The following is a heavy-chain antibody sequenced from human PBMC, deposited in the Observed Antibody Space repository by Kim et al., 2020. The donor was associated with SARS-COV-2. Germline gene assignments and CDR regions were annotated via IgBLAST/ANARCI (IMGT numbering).Heavy chain of an antibody. CDR2: IYTSGST. V-gene: IGHV4-4*07. D-gene: IGHD4-17*01. CDR3: ARVKKPLHDYGDYVPNPYYYYGMDV. Sequence: SETLSLTCTVSGGSISSYYWSWIRQPAGKGLEWIGRIYTSGSTNYNPSLKSRVTMSVDTSKNQFSLKLSSVTAADTAVYYCARVKKPLHDYGDYVPNPYYYYGMDVWGQGTTVTVSS. CDR1: GGSISSYY. J-gene: IGHJ6*02.